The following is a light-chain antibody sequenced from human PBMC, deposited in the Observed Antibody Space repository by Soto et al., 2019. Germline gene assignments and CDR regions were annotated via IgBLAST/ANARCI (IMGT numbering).Light chain of an antibody. CDR1: QSISNW. CDR3: QHYNTFPYT. V-gene: IGKV1-5*01. J-gene: IGKJ2*01. Sequence: DIQMTQSPSTLSASVGDRVTITCRASQSISNWLALYQQKPGKPPQLLLSDASNLQSGVPSRFSGSGSGADFTLTISSLQPDDFATYYCQHYNTFPYTFGQGTKLQIK. CDR2: DAS.